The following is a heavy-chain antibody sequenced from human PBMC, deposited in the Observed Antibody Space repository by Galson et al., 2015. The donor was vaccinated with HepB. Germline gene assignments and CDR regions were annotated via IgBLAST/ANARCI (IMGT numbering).Heavy chain of an antibody. J-gene: IGHJ6*02. CDR2: ISYDGSNK. Sequence: SLRLSCAASGFTFSSYAMHWVRQAPGKGLEWVAVISYDGSNKYYADSVKGRFTISRDNSKNTLYLQMNSLRAEDTAVYYCARDADSLLWFGELLLDYYYYGMDVWGQGTTVTVSS. CDR1: GFTFSSYA. CDR3: ARDADSLLWFGELLLDYYYYGMDV. V-gene: IGHV3-30-3*01. D-gene: IGHD3-10*01.